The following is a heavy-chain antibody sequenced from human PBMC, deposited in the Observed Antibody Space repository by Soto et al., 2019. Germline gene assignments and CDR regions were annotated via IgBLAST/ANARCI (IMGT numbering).Heavy chain of an antibody. CDR1: GGSISSGGYS. J-gene: IGHJ4*02. D-gene: IGHD2-8*02. CDR3: ARAVLGTIDY. Sequence: TLSLTCAVSGGSISSGGYSWSWIRQPPGKGLEWIGYIYHSGSTYYNPSLKSRVTISVDRSKNQFSLQLSSVTAADTAVYYCARAVLGTIDYWGQGTLVTVSS. CDR2: IYHSGST. V-gene: IGHV4-30-2*01.